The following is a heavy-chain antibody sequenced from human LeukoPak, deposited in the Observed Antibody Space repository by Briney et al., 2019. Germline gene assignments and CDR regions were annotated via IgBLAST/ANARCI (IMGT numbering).Heavy chain of an antibody. D-gene: IGHD6-19*01. CDR3: ALRAPSTIAVAGTFLRDY. CDR1: GFTVSSNY. Sequence: GGSLRLXCAASGFTVSSNYMSWVRQAPGKGLESVSVIYSGGSTYYADSVKGRFTISRDNSKNTLYLQMNSLRAEDTAVYYCALRAPSTIAVAGTFLRDYWGQGTLVTVSS. CDR2: IYSGGST. V-gene: IGHV3-53*01. J-gene: IGHJ4*02.